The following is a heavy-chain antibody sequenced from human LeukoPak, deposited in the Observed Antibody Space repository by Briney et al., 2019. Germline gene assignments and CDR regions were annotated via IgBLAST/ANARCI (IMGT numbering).Heavy chain of an antibody. J-gene: IGHJ4*02. D-gene: IGHD6-19*01. CDR2: IIPILGIA. CDR3: ARERADADRSGWYDLPSYFDY. CDR1: GGTFSSYA. Sequence: SVKVSCKASGGTFSSYAISWVRQAPGQGLEWMGRIIPILGIANYAQKFQGRVTITADKSTSTAYMELRSLRSDDTAVYYCARERADADRSGWYDLPSYFDYWGQGTLVTVSS. V-gene: IGHV1-69*04.